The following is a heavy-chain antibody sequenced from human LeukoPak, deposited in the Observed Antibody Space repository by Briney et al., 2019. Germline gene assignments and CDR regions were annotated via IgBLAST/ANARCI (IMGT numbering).Heavy chain of an antibody. J-gene: IGHJ4*02. CDR1: GLFFSTNW. Sequence: GGSLRLSYAASGLFFSTNWMSWVRQAPGKGLEWVATIKPDGRDKYYVDSVKGRFTMSRDNGKNSVYLQMNSLRAEDTAVYYCASWEASTNYWGQGTLVTVSS. V-gene: IGHV3-7*01. D-gene: IGHD1-26*01. CDR2: IKPDGRDK. CDR3: ASWEASTNY.